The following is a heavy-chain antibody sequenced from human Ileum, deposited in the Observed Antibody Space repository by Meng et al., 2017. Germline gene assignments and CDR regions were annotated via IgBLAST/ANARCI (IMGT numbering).Heavy chain of an antibody. CDR2: TYYRSKWYS. CDR1: GGSVSSNIAA. D-gene: IGHD3-3*01. J-gene: IGHJ4*02. V-gene: IGHV6-1*01. CDR3: ASGSGPLDY. Sequence: QVQLQQSGPGLVKPSQTLSLTCAVSGGSVSSNIAAWNWIRQSPLRGLEWLGRTYYRSKWYSEYAVSVKSRISITPDTSKNQFSLQMNSVTPEDTAVYYCASGSGPLDYWGPGTLVTVSS.